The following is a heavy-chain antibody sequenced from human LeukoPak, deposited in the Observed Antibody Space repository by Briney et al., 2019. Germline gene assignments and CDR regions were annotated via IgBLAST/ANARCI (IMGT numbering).Heavy chain of an antibody. J-gene: IGHJ3*02. CDR1: GGSISSYY. Sequence: SETLSLTCTVSGGSISSYYWSWIRQPAGKGLEWIGRIYTSGSTNYNPSLKSRVTISANTSKNQFSLKLSSATAADTAVYYCASTQVGADAFDIWGQGTMVTVSS. CDR3: ASTQVGADAFDI. CDR2: IYTSGST. D-gene: IGHD1-26*01. V-gene: IGHV4-4*07.